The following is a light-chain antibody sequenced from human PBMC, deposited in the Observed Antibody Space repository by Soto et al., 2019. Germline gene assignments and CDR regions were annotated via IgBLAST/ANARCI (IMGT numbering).Light chain of an antibody. J-gene: IGKJ1*01. CDR1: QALNTR. Sequence: EIVLTPSPATLSAFPGDRVTLSCRASQALNTRLAWYQHKPGQAPRLLIYLTSNRAAGVPARFSAWGSETDFTLTISDVEPEDFAVYYCHQRQSWPRTFGQGTKVEIK. CDR2: LTS. V-gene: IGKV3-11*01. CDR3: HQRQSWPRT.